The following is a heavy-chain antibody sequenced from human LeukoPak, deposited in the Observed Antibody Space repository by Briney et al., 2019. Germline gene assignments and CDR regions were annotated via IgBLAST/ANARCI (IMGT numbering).Heavy chain of an antibody. J-gene: IGHJ4*02. CDR2: IEYSGGSA. Sequence: GGSLRLSCIVSGFTLSSYEMSWIRQAPGKGLEWVASIEYSGGSAYYADSVKGRFSISREDSKNTLYLQLNSLRAEDTAVYYCARVHYFYGGNSEVYFDYWGQGTLVTVSS. CDR1: GFTLSSYE. CDR3: ARVHYFYGGNSEVYFDY. V-gene: IGHV3-23*01. D-gene: IGHD4-23*01.